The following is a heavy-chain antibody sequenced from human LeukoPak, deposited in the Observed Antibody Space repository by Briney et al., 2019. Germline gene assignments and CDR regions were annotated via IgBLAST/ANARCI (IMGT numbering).Heavy chain of an antibody. J-gene: IGHJ4*02. V-gene: IGHV3-23*01. Sequence: GGSLRLSCAASGFTFSSYAMSWVRQAPGKGLEWVSAISGSGGSTYYADSVKGRFTISRDNSKNTLYLQMNSLRAEDTAVYYCARGPGTGYYLYYFDYWGQGTLVTVSS. D-gene: IGHD3/OR15-3a*01. CDR3: ARGPGTGYYLYYFDY. CDR1: GFTFSSYA. CDR2: ISGSGGST.